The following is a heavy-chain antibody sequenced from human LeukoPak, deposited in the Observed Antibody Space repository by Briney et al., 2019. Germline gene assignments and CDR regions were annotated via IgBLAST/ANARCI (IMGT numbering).Heavy chain of an antibody. J-gene: IGHJ4*02. V-gene: IGHV3-33*06. Sequence: GGSLRFSCAASGFTFSSYGMHWVRQAPGKGLEWVAVIWYDGSNKYYADSVKGRFTISRDNSKNTLYLQMNSLRAEDTAVYYCAKIPLDSSDLDYWGQGTLVTVSS. CDR1: GFTFSSYG. CDR3: AKIPLDSSDLDY. D-gene: IGHD6-19*01. CDR2: IWYDGSNK.